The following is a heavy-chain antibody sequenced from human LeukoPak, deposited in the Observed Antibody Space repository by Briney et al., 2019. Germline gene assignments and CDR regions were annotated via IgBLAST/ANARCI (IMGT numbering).Heavy chain of an antibody. CDR1: GFTFTNTW. V-gene: IGHV3-15*07. Sequence: TGGPLRLSCAASGFTFTNTWMNWVRQAPGKGLEWVGRIKSEIDGGATDYAAPVQGRFTVSRDDSQATLYLQMNSLKTEDTAVYYCTTGGSVIVAGTRAFDIWGQGTMVTVSS. D-gene: IGHD5-12*01. CDR2: IKSEIDGGAT. CDR3: TTGGSVIVAGTRAFDI. J-gene: IGHJ3*02.